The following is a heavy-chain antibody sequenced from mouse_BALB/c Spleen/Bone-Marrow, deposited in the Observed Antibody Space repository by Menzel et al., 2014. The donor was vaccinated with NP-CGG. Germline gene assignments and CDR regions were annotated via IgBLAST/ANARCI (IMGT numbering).Heavy chain of an antibody. CDR3: ASPYGNYDAMDY. CDR1: GYTFTSYW. Sequence: QVQLQQSGAELVKPGASVKLSCKASGYTFTSYWMNWVKQRPGQGLEWIGEIDPSDNYINYNQKVKGKGTLTVDKSSSTAYMQLSSLTSEDSAVYYCASPYGNYDAMDYWGQGTSVTVSS. D-gene: IGHD2-1*01. CDR2: IDPSDNYI. V-gene: IGHV1-69*02. J-gene: IGHJ4*01.